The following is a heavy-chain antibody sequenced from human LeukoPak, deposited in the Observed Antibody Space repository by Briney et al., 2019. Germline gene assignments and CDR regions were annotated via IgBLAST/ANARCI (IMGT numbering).Heavy chain of an antibody. J-gene: IGHJ6*03. V-gene: IGHV3-43D*03. CDR2: ISWDGGSI. CDR3: ARDRFKQDYYDSSGYRYMDV. Sequence: PGGSLRLSCAASGFTFDDYAMHWVRQAPGKGLEWVSLISWDGGSIYYVDSVKGRFTISRDNAKNSLYLQMNSLRAEDTAVYYCARDRFKQDYYDSSGYRYMDVWGKGTTVTVSS. D-gene: IGHD3-22*01. CDR1: GFTFDDYA.